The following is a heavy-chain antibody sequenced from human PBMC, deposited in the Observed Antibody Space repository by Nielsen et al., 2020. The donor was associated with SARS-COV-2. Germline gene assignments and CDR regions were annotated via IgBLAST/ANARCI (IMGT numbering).Heavy chain of an antibody. V-gene: IGHV1-2*02. J-gene: IGHJ5*02. CDR1: GYTFTGYY. CDR3: ARVLLWFGELSTEYNWFDP. CDR2: INPNSGGT. Sequence: ASVKVSCKASGYTFTGYYMHWVRQAPGQGLEWMGWINPNSGGTNYAQKLQGRVTMTTDTSTSTAYMELRSLRSDDTAVYYCARVLLWFGELSTEYNWFDPWGQGTLVTVSS. D-gene: IGHD3-10*01.